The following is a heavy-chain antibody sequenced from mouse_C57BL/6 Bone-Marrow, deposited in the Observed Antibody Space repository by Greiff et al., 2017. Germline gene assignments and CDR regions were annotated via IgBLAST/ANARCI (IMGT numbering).Heavy chain of an antibody. V-gene: IGHV1-74*01. D-gene: IGHD1-1*01. CDR2: IHPSDSDT. Sequence: QVQLQQPGAELVKPGASVKVSCKASGYTFTSYWMHWVKQRPGQGLEWIGRIHPSDSDTNYNQKFKGKATLTVDKSSSTAYLQLSSLTSEDSAVYYCAILFIPTLVGYFDVWGTGTTVTVAS. CDR1: GYTFTSYW. J-gene: IGHJ1*03. CDR3: AILFIPTLVGYFDV.